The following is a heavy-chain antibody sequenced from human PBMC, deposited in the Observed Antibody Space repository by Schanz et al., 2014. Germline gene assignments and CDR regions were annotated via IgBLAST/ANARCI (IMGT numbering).Heavy chain of an antibody. V-gene: IGHV3-53*01. D-gene: IGHD1-26*01. J-gene: IGHJ4*02. CDR1: GYTVSRNY. CDR2: IYSGGDT. Sequence: EVQLVESGGGLIQPGGSLRLSCAASGYTVSRNYMSWVRQAPGKGLEWVSLIYSGGDTKYTESVKGRFTISRDNSKNTLSLQMNSLRAEDTAVYYCARHSGSYSVGGDYWGQGTLVTVSS. CDR3: ARHSGSYSVGGDY.